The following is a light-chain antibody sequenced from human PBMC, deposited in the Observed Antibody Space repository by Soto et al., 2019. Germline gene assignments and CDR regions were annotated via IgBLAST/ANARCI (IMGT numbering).Light chain of an antibody. Sequence: QSALTQPASVSGSPGQSITISCTGTSSDVGGHNYVSWYQQHPGKAPKLIIYEVSNRPSGVSNRFSGSTSGNTASLTISGLQAEDEADYYCNSYTSKSTGVFGTGTKLTVL. J-gene: IGLJ1*01. V-gene: IGLV2-14*01. CDR1: SSDVGGHNY. CDR3: NSYTSKSTGV. CDR2: EVS.